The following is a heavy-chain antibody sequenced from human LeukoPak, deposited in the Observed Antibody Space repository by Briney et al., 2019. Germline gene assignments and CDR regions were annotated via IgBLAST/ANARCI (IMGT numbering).Heavy chain of an antibody. CDR3: AKDWGTMIRGFDC. CDR1: GFTFDDYA. D-gene: IGHD3-10*01. Sequence: PGGSLRLSCAASGFTFDDYAMHWVRQAPGKGLEWVSGISWNSGGIGYADSVKGRFTISRDNAKNSLYLQMNSLRAEDTALYYCAKDWGTMIRGFDCWGQGTLVTVSS. J-gene: IGHJ4*02. CDR2: ISWNSGGI. V-gene: IGHV3-9*01.